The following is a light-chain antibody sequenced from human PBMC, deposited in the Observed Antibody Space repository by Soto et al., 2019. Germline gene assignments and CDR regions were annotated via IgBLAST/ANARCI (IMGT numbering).Light chain of an antibody. Sequence: LTQPPSASGSPGQSVTISCTGTSSDVGGYKYASWYQQYPGKAPKLMIYAVNKRPSGVPDRFSGSKSGNTASLTVSGLQAEDEADYYCSSYAGSNNYVFGTGTKVTVL. CDR1: SSDVGGYKY. CDR2: AVN. V-gene: IGLV2-8*01. J-gene: IGLJ1*01. CDR3: SSYAGSNNYV.